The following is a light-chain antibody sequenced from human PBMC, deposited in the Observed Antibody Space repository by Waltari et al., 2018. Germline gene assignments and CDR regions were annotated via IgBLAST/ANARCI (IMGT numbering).Light chain of an antibody. V-gene: IGKV3-20*01. CDR1: QSVNRA. CDR2: NAS. J-gene: IGKJ1*01. Sequence: EILLTQSPGPLSLSPGARATLSCRASQSVNRALAWYQQKPGQAPRLLIYNASNRATGIPDRFSGSGSGTDFSLTISRLEPEDFAVYYCQHYVRLPATFGQGTKVEIK. CDR3: QHYVRLPAT.